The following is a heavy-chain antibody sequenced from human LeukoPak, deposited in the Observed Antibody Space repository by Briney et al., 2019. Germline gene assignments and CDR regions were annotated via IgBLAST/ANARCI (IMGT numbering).Heavy chain of an antibody. V-gene: IGHV3-9*01. CDR2: ISWNSGSI. Sequence: PGGSLRLSCAASGFTFDDYAMHWVRQAPGKGLEWVSGISWNSGSIGYADSVKGRFTISRDNAKNSLYLQMNSLRAEDTALYYCAKDQDRVYGSSSDYWGQGALVTVSS. D-gene: IGHD6-6*01. J-gene: IGHJ4*02. CDR1: GFTFDDYA. CDR3: AKDQDRVYGSSSDY.